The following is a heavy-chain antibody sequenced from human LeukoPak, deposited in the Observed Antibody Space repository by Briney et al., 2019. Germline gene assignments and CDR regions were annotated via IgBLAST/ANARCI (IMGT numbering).Heavy chain of an antibody. V-gene: IGHV3-7*02. Sequence: GGSLRLSCAASGFTFSSHWMTWVRQAPGKGLELVANIKEDGSETYYVDSVKGRFTISRDNAKNSLYLQMSSLRAEDTAVYYCARVVPYYSYMDVWGKGTPVTVSS. CDR2: IKEDGSET. CDR3: ARVVPYYSYMDV. CDR1: GFTFSSHW. D-gene: IGHD3-10*01. J-gene: IGHJ6*03.